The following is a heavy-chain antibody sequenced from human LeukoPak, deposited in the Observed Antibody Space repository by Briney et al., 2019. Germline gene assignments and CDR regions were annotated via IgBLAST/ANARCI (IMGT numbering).Heavy chain of an antibody. V-gene: IGHV4-34*01. Sequence: SETLSLTCAVYGGSFSGYYWSWIRQPPGKGLEWIGEINHSGSTNYNPSLKSRVTISVDTSKNQFSLKLSSVTAADTAVYYCASGYYYDSSGYYWYFDLWGRGTLVTVSS. D-gene: IGHD3-22*01. J-gene: IGHJ2*01. CDR2: INHSGST. CDR1: GGSFSGYY. CDR3: ASGYYYDSSGYYWYFDL.